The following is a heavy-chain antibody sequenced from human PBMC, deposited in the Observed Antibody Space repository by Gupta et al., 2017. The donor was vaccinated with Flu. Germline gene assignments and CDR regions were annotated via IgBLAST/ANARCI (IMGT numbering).Heavy chain of an antibody. D-gene: IGHD6-13*01. CDR2: ISGGDQST. CDR1: GFPFSRYA. V-gene: IGHV3-23*01. CDR3: AKVWSSTPGVIDF. Sequence: EVQLLESGGGLVQPGGSLRLSCAASGFPFSRYAMTWVRQAPGKGLEWLSVISGGDQSTYNAKSVKVRCTISRDKSQNILYLQLSSLRPETTATYFCAKVWSSTPGVIDFWGQGTLVTGSS. J-gene: IGHJ4*02.